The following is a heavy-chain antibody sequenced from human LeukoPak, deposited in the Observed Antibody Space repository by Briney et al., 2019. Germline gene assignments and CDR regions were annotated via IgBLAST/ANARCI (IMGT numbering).Heavy chain of an antibody. CDR3: ARGHYDVLAASYKWTPDY. Sequence: GGSLRLSCAASGFTFNTFNMNWVRQAPGKGLEWVSSITRGGDYIYYADSVKGRFTTSRDNAKNSLSLQLNSLRVEDTAVYYCARGHYDVLAASYKWTPDYWGQGTLVTVSS. V-gene: IGHV3-21*01. J-gene: IGHJ4*02. D-gene: IGHD3-9*01. CDR2: ITRGGDYI. CDR1: GFTFNTFN.